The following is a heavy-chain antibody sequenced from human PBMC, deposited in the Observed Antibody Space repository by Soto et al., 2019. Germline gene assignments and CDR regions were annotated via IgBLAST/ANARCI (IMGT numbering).Heavy chain of an antibody. CDR3: ATRNAVAMITEWFDP. V-gene: IGHV4-61*01. CDR1: GGSVSSGTYY. J-gene: IGHJ5*02. CDR2: IFYSGTT. D-gene: IGHD5-12*01. Sequence: SETLSLTSTVSGGSVSSGTYYWSWIRQTPGKGLEWIGYIFYSGTTNYNPSLKSRVTISVDTSKNQFSLKLSSVTAADTAVYYCATRNAVAMITEWFDPWGQGTLVTVSS.